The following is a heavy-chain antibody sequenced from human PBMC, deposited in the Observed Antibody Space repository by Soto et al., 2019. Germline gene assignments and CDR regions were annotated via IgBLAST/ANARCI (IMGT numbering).Heavy chain of an antibody. CDR3: AKVELSSSSTLRNWLDP. D-gene: IGHD6-6*01. J-gene: IGHJ5*02. V-gene: IGHV3-30*18. CDR1: GFTFSSYG. CDR2: ISYDGSNK. Sequence: HPGGSLRLSCAASGFTFSSYGMHWVRQAPGKGLEWVAVISYDGSNKYYADSVKGRFTISRDNSKNTLYLQMNSLRAEDTAVYYCAKVELSSSSTLRNWLDPWGQGTLVTVSS.